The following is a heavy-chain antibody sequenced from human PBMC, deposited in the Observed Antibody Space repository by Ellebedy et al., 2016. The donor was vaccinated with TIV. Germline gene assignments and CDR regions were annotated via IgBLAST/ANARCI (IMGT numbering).Heavy chain of an antibody. D-gene: IGHD3-10*01. CDR1: GYTFTGY. J-gene: IGHJ4*02. V-gene: IGHV1-2*02. Sequence: AASVKVSCKASGYTFTGYMHWVRQPPGHGLAWMGWIHSNSGGTNYAQKFQGRVTMTRDTSISTAYMELSRLRSDDTAVYYCARRPGSYFDYWGQGALVTVSS. CDR2: IHSNSGGT. CDR3: ARRPGSYFDY.